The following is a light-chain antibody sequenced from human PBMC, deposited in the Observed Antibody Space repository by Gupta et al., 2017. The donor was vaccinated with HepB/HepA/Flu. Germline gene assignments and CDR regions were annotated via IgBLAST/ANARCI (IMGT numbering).Light chain of an antibody. CDR1: SSDVGAYDR. V-gene: IGLV2-18*02. CDR3: ASFTTSSTWI. CDR2: DVC. Sequence: SALTQPPSVSGSPGQSVTIACTGTSSDVGAYDRVSWYQQPPGTVPKLMIYDVCNRPSGVADRFSGFKSGNTASLMIAGLQAEDEAEYYCASFTTSSTWIFGGGTTLTVL. J-gene: IGLJ2*01.